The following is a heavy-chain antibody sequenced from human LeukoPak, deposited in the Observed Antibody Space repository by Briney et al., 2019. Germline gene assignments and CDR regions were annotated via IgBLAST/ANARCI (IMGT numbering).Heavy chain of an antibody. CDR1: GFTFSNAW. V-gene: IGHV3-15*01. CDR3: TTSSRRGYLDF. Sequence: GGSLRLSCAASGFTFSNAWMAWVRQGPGKGLEWIGRIKSKTDGGTTDYAAPVKGRFTISRDDSINTLYLQMNSLQTEDTAVYYCTTSSRRGYLDFWGQGTLVTVSP. CDR2: IKSKTDGGTT. J-gene: IGHJ4*02. D-gene: IGHD3-16*02.